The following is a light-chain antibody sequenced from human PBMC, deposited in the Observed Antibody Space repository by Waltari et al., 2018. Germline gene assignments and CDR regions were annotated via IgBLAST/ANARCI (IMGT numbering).Light chain of an antibody. CDR1: QSISSY. CDR2: AAS. CDR3: QQSYSTPTT. Sequence: DIQMTQSPSSLSASVGDRVTITCRASQSISSYLNWYQQKPGKAPKLLIYAASSLQSVVPSRFSGSGSGTDFTLTISSLQPEDFATYYCQQSYSTPTTFGGGTKVEIK. J-gene: IGKJ4*01. V-gene: IGKV1-39*01.